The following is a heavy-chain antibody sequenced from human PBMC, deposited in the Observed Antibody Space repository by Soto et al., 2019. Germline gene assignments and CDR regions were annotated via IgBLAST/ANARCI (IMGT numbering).Heavy chain of an antibody. CDR3: ARPAVAGFDY. CDR2: MSYDGYNK. D-gene: IGHD6-19*01. V-gene: IGHV3-30-3*01. CDR1: GFIFSTYA. Sequence: GGSLRLSCAASGFIFSTYAIHWVRQTPGKGLEWVAVMSYDGYNKYYTDSVKGRFTISRDNAKNSLYLQMNSLRAEDTAVYYCARPAVAGFDYWGQGTLVTVSS. J-gene: IGHJ4*02.